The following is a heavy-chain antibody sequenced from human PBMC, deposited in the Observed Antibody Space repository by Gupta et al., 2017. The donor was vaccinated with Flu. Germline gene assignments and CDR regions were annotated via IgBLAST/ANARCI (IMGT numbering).Heavy chain of an antibody. J-gene: IGHJ4*02. CDR1: GFTFSSSY. CDR2: INHDGSST. V-gene: IGHV3-74*03. D-gene: IGHD4-17*01. CDR3: ATVTSGC. Sequence: AASGFTFSSSYLQWVRQAPGKGLVWVSRINHDGSSTTYAESVKGRFTISRDNAKNTLYLQMNSLGDDDTAVYYCATVTSGCWGQGTLVTVSS.